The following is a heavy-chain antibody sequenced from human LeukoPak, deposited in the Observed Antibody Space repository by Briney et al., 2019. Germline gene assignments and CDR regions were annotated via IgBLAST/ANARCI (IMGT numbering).Heavy chain of an antibody. J-gene: IGHJ4*02. V-gene: IGHV3-33*01. CDR3: ARDRALVYYDSSGYGTDY. CDR1: GFTFSSYG. Sequence: GGSLRLSCAASGFTFSSYGMHWVRQAPGKGLEWVAVIWYDGSNKYYADSVKGRFTISRDNSKNTLYLQMNSLRAEDTAVYYCARDRALVYYDSSGYGTDYWGQGTLVTVSS. D-gene: IGHD3-22*01. CDR2: IWYDGSNK.